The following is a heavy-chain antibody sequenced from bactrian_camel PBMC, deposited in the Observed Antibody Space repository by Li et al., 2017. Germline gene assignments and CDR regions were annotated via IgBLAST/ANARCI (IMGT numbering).Heavy chain of an antibody. CDR2: IGSGGDDT. CDR1: GFTGFIFDEHT. CDR3: AANKYPSFPCTLEPTWKDY. J-gene: IGHJ4*01. Sequence: HVQLVESGGGLVQPGGSLRLSCAASGFTGFIFDEHTMGWVRQAPGKEREGVAIIGSGGDDTAYADSVKGRFTISQDKAKNMVHLQMNSLKPEDTGMYYCAANKYPSFPCTLEPTWKDYWGKGTQVTVS. D-gene: IGHD5*01. V-gene: IGHV3S60*01.